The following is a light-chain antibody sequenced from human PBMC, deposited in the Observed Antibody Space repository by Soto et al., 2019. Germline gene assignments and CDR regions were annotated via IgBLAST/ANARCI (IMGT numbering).Light chain of an antibody. J-gene: IGKJ5*01. V-gene: IGKV1-27*01. Sequence: DIQMTQSPSSLSASVGDRVTITCRASQGITNYLAWYQRKPGKVPKLLIYAASTLQSGVPSRFSGSGSGTDFTLTISSLQPEDVATYYCQNYKSALRITFGQGTRLE. CDR1: QGITNY. CDR2: AAS. CDR3: QNYKSALRIT.